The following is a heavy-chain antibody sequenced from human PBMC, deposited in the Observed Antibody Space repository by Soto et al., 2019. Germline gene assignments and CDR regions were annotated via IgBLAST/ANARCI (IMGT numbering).Heavy chain of an antibody. J-gene: IGHJ4*02. CDR2: VYYSGST. CDR3: ARDAALVPGAMVY. D-gene: IGHD2-2*01. V-gene: IGHV4-59*01. Sequence: PSETLSLTCSVSGGSISSYYWSWFRQTPGKGLEWIGYVYYSGSTNYNPSLKSRVTISTDTSKNQFSLNLSSVTAADTAVYYCARDAALVPGAMVYWGQGTLVTVSS. CDR1: GGSISSYY.